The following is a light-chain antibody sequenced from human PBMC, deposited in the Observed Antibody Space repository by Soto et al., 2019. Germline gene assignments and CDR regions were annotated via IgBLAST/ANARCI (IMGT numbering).Light chain of an antibody. Sequence: DFQMTQSPSTLSASVGDGVTITCRASQSIGSGLAWYQQQPGKAPKLLIYKATNLQSGVSSRFSGSGSGTDFSLTISSLQPADSATYYCQQYHDFQYTFGQGNKLEI. CDR1: QSIGSG. J-gene: IGKJ2*01. V-gene: IGKV1-5*03. CDR3: QQYHDFQYT. CDR2: KAT.